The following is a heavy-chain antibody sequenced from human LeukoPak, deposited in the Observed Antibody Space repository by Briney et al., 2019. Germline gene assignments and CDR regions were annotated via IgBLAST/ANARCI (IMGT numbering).Heavy chain of an antibody. D-gene: IGHD3-16*02. J-gene: IGHJ4*02. CDR2: VSAYNGNT. CDR1: GYTFTSYG. V-gene: IGHV1-18*01. Sequence: ASVKVSCKTSGYTFTSYGISWVRQAPGQGLEWMGCVSAYNGNTNYAQKVQGRVTMTTDTSTTTAYMELRSLRSNDTAVYFCARASLAFGGIIAIPPGDYWGQGTLVTVSS. CDR3: ARASLAFGGIIAIPPGDY.